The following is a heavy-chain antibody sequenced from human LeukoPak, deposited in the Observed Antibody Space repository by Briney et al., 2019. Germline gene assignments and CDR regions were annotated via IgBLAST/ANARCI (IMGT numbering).Heavy chain of an antibody. Sequence: GASVKVSCKASGGTFSSYAISWVRQAPGQGLEWMGGIIPIFGTANYAQKFQGRVTITTDESTSTAYMELSSLRSEDTAVYYCARAGQRYYDSDRPGVQYYFDYWGQGTLVTVSS. D-gene: IGHD3-22*01. CDR3: ARAGQRYYDSDRPGVQYYFDY. J-gene: IGHJ4*02. CDR1: GGTFSSYA. V-gene: IGHV1-69*05. CDR2: IIPIFGTA.